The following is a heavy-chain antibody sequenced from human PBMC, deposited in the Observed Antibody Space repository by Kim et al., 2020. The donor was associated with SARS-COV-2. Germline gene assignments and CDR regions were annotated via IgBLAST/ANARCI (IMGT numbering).Heavy chain of an antibody. V-gene: IGHV4-39*07. Sequence: SETLSLTCTVSGGSISSSSYYWGWIRQPPGKGLEWIGSIYYSGSTYYNPSLKSRVTISVDTSKNQFSLKLSSVTAADTAVYYCARESGVTIGSRRAGWFDPWGQGTLVTVSS. CDR2: IYYSGST. J-gene: IGHJ5*02. CDR1: GGSISSSSYY. CDR3: ARESGVTIGSRRAGWFDP. D-gene: IGHD2-15*01.